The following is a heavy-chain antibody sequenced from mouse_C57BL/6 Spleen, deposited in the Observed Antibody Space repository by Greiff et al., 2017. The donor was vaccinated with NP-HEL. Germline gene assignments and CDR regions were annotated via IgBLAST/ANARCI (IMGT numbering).Heavy chain of an antibody. CDR2: ISSGGDYI. J-gene: IGHJ3*01. CDR1: GFTFSSYA. D-gene: IGHD2-5*01. CDR3: TRDQNSNYWFAY. Sequence: EVQRVESGEGLVKPGGSLKLSCAASGFTFSSYAMSWVRQTPEKRLEWVAYISSGGDYIYYADTVKGRFTISRDNARNTLYLQMSSLKSEDTAMYYCTRDQNSNYWFAYWGQGTLVTVSA. V-gene: IGHV5-9-1*02.